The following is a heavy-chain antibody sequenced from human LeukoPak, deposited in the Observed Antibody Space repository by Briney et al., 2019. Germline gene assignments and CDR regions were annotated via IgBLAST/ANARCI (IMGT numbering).Heavy chain of an antibody. CDR1: GGPLTSSAYY. CDR3: TSRGFRLPLDVFDV. V-gene: IGHV4-39*01. Sequence: SETLSLTCTVSGGPLTSSAYYWVWVRQSPGRGLVGLGSIYNNGDTYYNPSFESRLTIAIETSKNQFSLKMTSVTAADAAAYYCTSRGFRLPLDVFDVWGQGTRVAVSS. D-gene: IGHD5-24*01. CDR2: IYNNGDT. J-gene: IGHJ3*01.